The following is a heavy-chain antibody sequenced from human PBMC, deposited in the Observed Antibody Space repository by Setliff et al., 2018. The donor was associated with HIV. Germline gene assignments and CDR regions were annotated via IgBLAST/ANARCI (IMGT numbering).Heavy chain of an antibody. CDR2: IYNSEST. V-gene: IGHV4-59*08. CDR3: ARCYYNFWSGYPLDYMDV. J-gene: IGHJ6*03. D-gene: IGHD3-3*01. CDR1: GDSIGTYY. Sequence: SETLSLTCTVSGDSIGTYYWSWIRQPPGKGLEWIGHIYNSESTKYNPSLKSRVTISVDTSKNQFSLKLSSVTAADTAVYYCARCYYNFWSGYPLDYMDVWGKGTTVTVSS.